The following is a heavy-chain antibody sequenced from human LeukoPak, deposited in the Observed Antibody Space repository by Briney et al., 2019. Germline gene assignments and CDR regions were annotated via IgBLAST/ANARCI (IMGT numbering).Heavy chain of an antibody. Sequence: GASVKVSCKASGYTFTSYGISWVRQAPGQGLEWMGWISAYNGNTNYAQKLQGRVTMTTDTSTSTAYMELRSLRSDDTAVYYSASPRYSSGWYPNDDAFDIWGQGTMVTVSS. J-gene: IGHJ3*02. D-gene: IGHD6-19*01. CDR2: ISAYNGNT. CDR3: ASPRYSSGWYPNDDAFDI. CDR1: GYTFTSYG. V-gene: IGHV1-18*01.